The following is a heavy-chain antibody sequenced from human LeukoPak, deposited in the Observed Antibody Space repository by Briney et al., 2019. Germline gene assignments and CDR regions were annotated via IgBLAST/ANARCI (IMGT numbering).Heavy chain of an antibody. J-gene: IGHJ3*02. D-gene: IGHD6-19*01. Sequence: PGGSLRLSCAASGFTFSDYWMHWVRQAPGKGLEWVSSISSSSSYIYYADSLKGRFTISRDNAKNSLYLQMNSLRAEDTAVYYCARRAVAAPIDIWGQGTMVTVSS. CDR1: GFTFSDYW. CDR2: ISSSSSYI. CDR3: ARRAVAAPIDI. V-gene: IGHV3-21*01.